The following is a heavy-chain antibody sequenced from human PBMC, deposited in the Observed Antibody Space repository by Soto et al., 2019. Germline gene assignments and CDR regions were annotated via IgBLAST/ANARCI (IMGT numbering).Heavy chain of an antibody. CDR2: ISCCGGSA. CDR1: GFNFKKFA. CDR3: AKADGQQWLIPHLDN. Sequence: GGSLRLSCVASGFNFKKFAMAWVRQAAGEGLEWVSGISCCGGSASYADSVKGRSSIARDDSKNTVSLQLNSLRVEDTAQYYCAKADGQQWLIPHLDNWGQGTLVTVSS. J-gene: IGHJ4*02. V-gene: IGHV3-23*01. D-gene: IGHD6-19*01.